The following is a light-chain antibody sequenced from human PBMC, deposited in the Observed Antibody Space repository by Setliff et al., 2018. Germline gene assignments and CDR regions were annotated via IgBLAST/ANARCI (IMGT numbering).Light chain of an antibody. V-gene: IGLV2-8*01. CDR2: EVS. CDR1: SSDVGGINH. Sequence: QSVLTQPPSASGSPGQSVTISCTRTSSDVGGINHVSWYQQHPGKAPRLMIFEVSKRPSGVPGFSGSKSGNTASLTVSGLQAEDEADYYCSSYTSRTTLEVFGTGTKVTVL. J-gene: IGLJ1*01. CDR3: SSYTSRTTLEV.